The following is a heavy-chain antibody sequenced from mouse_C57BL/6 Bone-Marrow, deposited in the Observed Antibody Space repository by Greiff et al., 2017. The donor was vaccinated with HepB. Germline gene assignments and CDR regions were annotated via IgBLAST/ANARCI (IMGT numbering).Heavy chain of an antibody. CDR3: APLLRRSHAMDY. J-gene: IGHJ4*01. V-gene: IGHV2-5*01. CDR2: IWRGGST. Sequence: VKLQESGPGLVQPSQSLSITCTVSGFSLTSYGVHWVRQSPGKGLEWLGVIWRGGSTDYNAAFMSRLSITKDNSKSQVFFKMNSLQADDTAIYYCAPLLRRSHAMDYWGQGTSVTVSS. CDR1: GFSLTSYG. D-gene: IGHD1-1*01.